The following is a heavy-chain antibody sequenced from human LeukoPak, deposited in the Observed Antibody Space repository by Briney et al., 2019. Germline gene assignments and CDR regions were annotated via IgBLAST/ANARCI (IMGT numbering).Heavy chain of an antibody. CDR1: GFTFTNAW. V-gene: IGHV3-15*07. Sequence: KPGGSLRLSCAASGFTFTNAWMNWVRQAPGKGLEWVGRIKSNSDGGTTDYAAPVKGRFTISGDDSKHTVYLQMDSLKIEDTAVYYCSTLLHWGQGALVTVSS. J-gene: IGHJ4*02. CDR2: IKSNSDGGTT. CDR3: STLLH.